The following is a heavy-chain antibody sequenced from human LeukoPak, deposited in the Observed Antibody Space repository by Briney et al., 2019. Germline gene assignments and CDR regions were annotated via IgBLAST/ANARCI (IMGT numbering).Heavy chain of an antibody. J-gene: IGHJ4*02. CDR1: GGSISSGSYY. Sequence: SQTLSLTCTVSGGSISSGSYYWNWIRQPAGKGLEWIGRIYTSGSTNYNPSLESRVTISMDTSKNQFSLKLSSVTAADTAVYYCARIWWFGEFLDYWGQGTLVTVSS. CDR3: ARIWWFGEFLDY. CDR2: IYTSGST. D-gene: IGHD3-10*01. V-gene: IGHV4-61*02.